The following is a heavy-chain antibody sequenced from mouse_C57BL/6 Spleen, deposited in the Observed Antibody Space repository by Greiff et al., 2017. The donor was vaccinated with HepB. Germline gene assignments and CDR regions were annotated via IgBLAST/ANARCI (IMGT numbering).Heavy chain of an antibody. D-gene: IGHD2-2*01. J-gene: IGHJ3*01. CDR1: GYTFTSYW. V-gene: IGHV1-74*01. CDR2: IHPSDSDT. CDR3: AINYGYDGGFAY. Sequence: QVQLKQPGAELVKPGASVKVSCKASGYTFTSYWMHWVKQRPGQGLEWIGRIHPSDSDTNYNQKFKGKATLTVDKSSSTAYMQLSSLTSEDSAVYYCAINYGYDGGFAYWGQGTLVTVSA.